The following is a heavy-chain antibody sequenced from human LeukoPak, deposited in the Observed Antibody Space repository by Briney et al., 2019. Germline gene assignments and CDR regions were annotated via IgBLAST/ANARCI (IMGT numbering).Heavy chain of an antibody. Sequence: PGGSLRLSCAASGFTFSSYSTNWVRRAPGKGLEWVSATSSSDAGKYYADSVRGRFTISRDNSRNTMYLQMNSLRAEDAAVYYCAKAPVTSCRGAFCYPFDSWGQGTVVTVSS. CDR3: AKAPVTSCRGAFCYPFDS. J-gene: IGHJ4*02. CDR1: GFTFSSYS. CDR2: TSSSDAGK. D-gene: IGHD2-15*01. V-gene: IGHV3-23*01.